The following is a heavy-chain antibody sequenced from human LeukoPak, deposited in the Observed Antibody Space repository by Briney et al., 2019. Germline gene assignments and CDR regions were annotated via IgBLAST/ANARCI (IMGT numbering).Heavy chain of an antibody. CDR2: ISNSAVST. J-gene: IGHJ4*02. D-gene: IGHD2/OR15-2a*01. V-gene: IGHV3-23*01. CDR3: AKDSFSTM. CDR1: GFTFSSDS. Sequence: PGGSLRLSCAASGFTFSSDSMTWVRQAPGKGLEWVSTISNSAVSTFYADPVKGRFSISRDNSKNTLYLHMSSLSAEDTAMYYCAKDSFSTMRGPGTLVTVSS.